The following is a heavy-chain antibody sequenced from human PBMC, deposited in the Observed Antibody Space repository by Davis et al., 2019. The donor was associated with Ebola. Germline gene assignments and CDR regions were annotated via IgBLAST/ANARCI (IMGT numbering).Heavy chain of an antibody. Sequence: GGSLRLSCAASGFPVSSNYMSWVRQAPGKGLEWVSVIYSGGSTYYADSVKGRFTISRNNSKNTLYLQMNTLRAEDTAVYYCARDKGSGWFDHWGQGTLVTVSS. V-gene: IGHV3-66*01. CDR1: GFPVSSNY. J-gene: IGHJ5*02. CDR2: IYSGGST. D-gene: IGHD6-19*01. CDR3: ARDKGSGWFDH.